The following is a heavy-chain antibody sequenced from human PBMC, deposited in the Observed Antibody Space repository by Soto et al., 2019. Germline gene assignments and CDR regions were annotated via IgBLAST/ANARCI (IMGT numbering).Heavy chain of an antibody. V-gene: IGHV4-31*03. Sequence: SETLSLTCTVSGGSISSGGYYWSWIRQHPGKGLEWIGYIYYSGSTYYNPSLKSRVTISVDTSKNQFSLKLSSVTAADTAVYYCARAEGYCSSTSCPGDWFDPWGQGTLVTVSS. CDR1: GGSISSGGYY. CDR2: IYYSGST. J-gene: IGHJ5*02. D-gene: IGHD2-2*01. CDR3: ARAEGYCSSTSCPGDWFDP.